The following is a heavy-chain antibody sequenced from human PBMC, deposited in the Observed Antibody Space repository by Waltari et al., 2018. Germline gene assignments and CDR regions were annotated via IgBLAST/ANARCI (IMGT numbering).Heavy chain of an antibody. V-gene: IGHV1-69*02. J-gene: IGHJ6*02. D-gene: IGHD3-22*01. CDR1: GGTFTSDS. CDR2: IMPNIIEI. Sequence: QVQLVQSGAEAKKPGSSVRVSCRASGGTFTSDSVNWVRQAPGNGLEWMGRIMPNIIEIKYALKFQGRITITADKSTGTVYMDLSSLRSDDTAVYYCAGGDGGYYYHKMDVWGQGTTVTVSS. CDR3: AGGDGGYYYHKMDV.